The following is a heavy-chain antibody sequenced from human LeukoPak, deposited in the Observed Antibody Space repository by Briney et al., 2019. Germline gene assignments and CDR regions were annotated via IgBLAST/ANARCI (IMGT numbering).Heavy chain of an antibody. CDR1: GGSFSGYY. J-gene: IGHJ5*02. CDR3: ARAGTALRYLLNWFDP. D-gene: IGHD3-9*01. V-gene: IGHV4-34*01. Sequence: SETLSLTCAVYGGSFSGYYWSWVRHPPGRGLGWVGEINHSASTKYKPSLKSRVTISVATSKNKFSLKLSSVTAADTAVDYCARAGTALRYLLNWFDPWGQGTLVTVSS. CDR2: INHSAST.